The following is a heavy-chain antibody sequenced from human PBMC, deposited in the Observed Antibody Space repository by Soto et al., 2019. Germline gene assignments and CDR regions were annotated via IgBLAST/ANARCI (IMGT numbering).Heavy chain of an antibody. J-gene: IGHJ3*02. V-gene: IGHV4-31*03. CDR3: ASRDYGYTFNI. D-gene: IGHD4-17*01. CDR1: GGSVTGGGFC. Sequence: PSETLSLTCTVSGGSVTGGGFCWSWIRQHPGEGLEFIGYMCYSGSTNYNPSLKSRVAISIDTSKNQFSLTLTFVTAADTAVYYCASRDYGYTFNIWGQGTTVPV. CDR2: MCYSGST.